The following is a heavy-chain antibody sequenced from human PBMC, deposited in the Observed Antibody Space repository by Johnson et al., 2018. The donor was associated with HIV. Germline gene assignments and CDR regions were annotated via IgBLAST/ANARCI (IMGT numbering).Heavy chain of an antibody. D-gene: IGHD5-18*01. CDR2: VPEDGDNQ. J-gene: IGHJ3*02. CDR3: AMGQLWLLADALYI. V-gene: IGHV3-30-3*01. CDR1: GFTFSSYA. Sequence: VHLVESGGGLVQPGGSLRLSCAASGFTFSSYAMSWVRQAPGKGLEWVAVVPEDGDNQYYADSVKGRFTISRDNSKNTLYLQMNSLRAEDTAIYYCAMGQLWLLADALYIWGQGTMVTVSS.